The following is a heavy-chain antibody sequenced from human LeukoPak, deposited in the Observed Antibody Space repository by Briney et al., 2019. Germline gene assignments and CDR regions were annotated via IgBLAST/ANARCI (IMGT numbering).Heavy chain of an antibody. CDR1: GGSISGSSYY. J-gene: IGHJ4*02. D-gene: IGHD4-17*01. V-gene: IGHV4-39*01. CDR2: IVYSGTT. CDR3: ARDFGDHRIDY. Sequence: PSETLSLTCTVSGGSISGSSYYWGWVRQPPGKGLEWIGSIVYSGTTHYDPSLKSRVTISVDTSKSQFSLRLSSVTAADTAIYYCARDFGDHRIDYWAREPWSPSPQ.